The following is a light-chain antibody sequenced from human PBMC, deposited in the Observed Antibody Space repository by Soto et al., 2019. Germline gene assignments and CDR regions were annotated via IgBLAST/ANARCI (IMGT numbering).Light chain of an antibody. J-gene: IGLJ2*01. CDR1: KLGDKF. CDR2: QDN. CDR3: QAWAGDTAI. Sequence: SYELTQAPSVSVSLGQTASIPCSGTKLGDKFVCWYQQKPGQSPVLVIFQDNKRPSGIPGRFSASNSGDTATLTISGTQTMDEADYFCQAWAGDTAIFGGGTQLTVL. V-gene: IGLV3-1*01.